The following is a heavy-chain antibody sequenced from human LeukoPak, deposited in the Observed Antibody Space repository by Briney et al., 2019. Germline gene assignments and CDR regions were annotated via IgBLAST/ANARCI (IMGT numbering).Heavy chain of an antibody. CDR3: AKEGYDYVWGSYRYTSFYYFDY. D-gene: IGHD3-16*02. Sequence: GGSLRLSCAASGFTFSDYYMSWIRQAPGKGLEWVSYISSSGSTIYYADSAKGRFTISRDNAKNSLYLQMNSLRAEDTAVYYCAKEGYDYVWGSYRYTSFYYFDYWGQGTLVTVSS. CDR1: GFTFSDYY. CDR2: ISSSGSTI. V-gene: IGHV3-11*01. J-gene: IGHJ4*02.